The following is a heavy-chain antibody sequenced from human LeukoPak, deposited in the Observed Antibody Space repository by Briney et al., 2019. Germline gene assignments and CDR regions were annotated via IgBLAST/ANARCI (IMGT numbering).Heavy chain of an antibody. CDR1: GYTFTSYD. J-gene: IGHJ4*02. CDR3: ARGRGNSGYDRGYSSGWYEGY. Sequence: ASVKVSCKASGYTFTSYDINWVRQATGQGLEWMGWMNPNSGNTGYAQKFQGRVTMTRNTSISTAYMELSSLRSEDTAVYYCARGRGNSGYDRGYSSGWYEGYWGQGTLVTVSS. D-gene: IGHD6-19*01. V-gene: IGHV1-8*01. CDR2: MNPNSGNT.